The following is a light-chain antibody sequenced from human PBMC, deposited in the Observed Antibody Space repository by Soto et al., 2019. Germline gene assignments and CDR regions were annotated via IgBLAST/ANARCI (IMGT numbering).Light chain of an antibody. CDR2: GNS. CDR3: QSYDSSLSGVV. V-gene: IGLV1-40*01. Sequence: QSVLTQPPSVSGAPGQRVTISCTGSSSNIGAGYDVHWYQQLPGTAPKLLIYGNSNRPSGVPDRFSGSKSGTSASLAITGIQAEDEADYYCQSYDSSLSGVVCGVGPKLTVL. J-gene: IGLJ2*01. CDR1: SSNIGAGYD.